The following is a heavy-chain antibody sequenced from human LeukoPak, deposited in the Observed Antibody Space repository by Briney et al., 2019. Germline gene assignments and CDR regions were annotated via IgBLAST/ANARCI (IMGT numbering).Heavy chain of an antibody. CDR1: GYTFTGPY. V-gene: IGHV1-2*02. CDR3: ARVECCTKGVCTTYDL. Sequence: GASLKVSCKASGYTFTGPYIHWMRQAPGQGLEWMGWINPNSGATKYAQKFQGRVTVTRDTSTSTAYMELSGLRADDTAAYYCARVECCTKGVCTTYDLWGQGTLVTVSS. J-gene: IGHJ4*02. CDR2: INPNSGAT. D-gene: IGHD2-8*01.